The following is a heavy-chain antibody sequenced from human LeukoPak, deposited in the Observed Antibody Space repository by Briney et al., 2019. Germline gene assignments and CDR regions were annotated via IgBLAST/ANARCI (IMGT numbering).Heavy chain of an antibody. CDR3: ARHYYDSSGYPPPFDY. CDR2: IYYSGST. J-gene: IGHJ4*02. V-gene: IGHV4-39*01. D-gene: IGHD3-22*01. CDR1: GGSISSSSYY. Sequence: PSETLSFTCTVSGGSISSSSYYWGWIRQPPGKGLEWIGSIYYSGSTYYNPSLKSRVTISVDTSKNQFSLKLSSVTAADTAVYYCARHYYDSSGYPPPFDYWGQGTLVTVSS.